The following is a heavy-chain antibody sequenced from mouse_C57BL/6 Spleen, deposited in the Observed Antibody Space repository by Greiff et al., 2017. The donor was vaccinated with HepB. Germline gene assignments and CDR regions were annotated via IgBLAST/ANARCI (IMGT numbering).Heavy chain of an antibody. CDR1: GYTFTSYG. CDR3: ARSLYYYGSSYGYFDV. D-gene: IGHD1-1*01. V-gene: IGHV1-81*01. CDR2: IYPRSGNT. Sequence: VKLMESGAELARPGASVKLSCKASGYTFTSYGISWVKQRTGQGLEWIGEIYPRSGNTYYNEKFKGKATLTADKSSSTAYMELRSLTSEDSAVYFCARSLYYYGSSYGYFDVWGTGTTVTVSS. J-gene: IGHJ1*03.